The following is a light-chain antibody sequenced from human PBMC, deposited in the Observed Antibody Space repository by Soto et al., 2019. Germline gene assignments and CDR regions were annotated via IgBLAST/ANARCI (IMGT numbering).Light chain of an antibody. CDR2: EAS. J-gene: IGKJ1*01. CDR3: QQSHNWPRT. CDR1: QRVSTF. Sequence: IVLTQSPGILSLSPWERASLSCRASQRVSTFLAWYQQRPGQAPRLLISEASNRATGIPARFSGSGSGTDFTLTISSLEPEDFAVYYCQQSHNWPRTFGQGTKVDIK. V-gene: IGKV3-11*01.